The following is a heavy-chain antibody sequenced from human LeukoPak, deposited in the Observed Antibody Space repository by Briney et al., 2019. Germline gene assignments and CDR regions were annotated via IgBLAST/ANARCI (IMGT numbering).Heavy chain of an antibody. Sequence: GGSLRLSCTASGFSFSSSWMSWVRQAPGKGLEWVSAISGSGGSTYYADSVKGRFTISRDNSKNTLYLQMNSLRAEDTAVYYCAKDSRFLEWLLSYWGQGTLVTVSS. J-gene: IGHJ4*02. D-gene: IGHD3-3*01. V-gene: IGHV3-23*01. CDR2: ISGSGGST. CDR1: GFSFSSSW. CDR3: AKDSRFLEWLLSY.